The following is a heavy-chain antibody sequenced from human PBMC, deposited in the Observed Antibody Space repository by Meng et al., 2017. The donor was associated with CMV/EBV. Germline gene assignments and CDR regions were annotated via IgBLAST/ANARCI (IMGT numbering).Heavy chain of an antibody. CDR3: ARHSEEFYDYVWGSYRVLGIFDY. Sequence: ASVKVSCKASGYTFTSYGISWVRQAPGQGLEWMGWISAYNGNTNYAQKLQGRVTTTTDTSTSTAYMELRSLRSDDTAVYYCARHSEEFYDYVWGSYRVLGIFDYWGQGTLVTVSS. V-gene: IGHV1-18*01. J-gene: IGHJ4*02. D-gene: IGHD3-16*02. CDR2: ISAYNGNT. CDR1: GYTFTSYG.